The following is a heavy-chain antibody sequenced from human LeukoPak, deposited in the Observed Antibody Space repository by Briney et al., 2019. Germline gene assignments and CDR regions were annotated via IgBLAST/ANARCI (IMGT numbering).Heavy chain of an antibody. Sequence: PGGSLRLSCAASGFTFSSYSMNRVRQAPGKGREWVSSISSSSSYIYYADSVKGRFTISRDNAKNSLYLQMNSLRAEDTAVYYCARVGAVAGDYWGQGTLVTVSS. CDR1: GFTFSSYS. V-gene: IGHV3-21*01. CDR2: ISSSSSYI. D-gene: IGHD6-19*01. CDR3: ARVGAVAGDY. J-gene: IGHJ4*02.